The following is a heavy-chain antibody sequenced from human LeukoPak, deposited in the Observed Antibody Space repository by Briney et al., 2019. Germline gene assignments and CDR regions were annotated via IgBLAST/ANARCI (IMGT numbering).Heavy chain of an antibody. V-gene: IGHV4-59*08. CDR3: ARSGGSTVTTRYFDL. CDR2: IYYSGST. CDR1: GGSISSYY. Sequence: PSETLSLTRTVSGGSISSYYWSWIRQPPGKGLEWIGYIYYSGSTNYNPSLKSRVTISVDTSKNQFTLKLSSVTAADTAVYYCARSGGSTVTTRYFDLWGRGTLVTVSS. D-gene: IGHD4-17*01. J-gene: IGHJ2*01.